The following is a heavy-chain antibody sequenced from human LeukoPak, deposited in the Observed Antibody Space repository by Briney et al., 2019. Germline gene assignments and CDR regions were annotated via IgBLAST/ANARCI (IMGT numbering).Heavy chain of an antibody. CDR1: GCTLSSYY. D-gene: IGHD2-15*01. V-gene: IGHV4-4*07. CDR3: ATSDRKGLPIY. J-gene: IGHJ4*02. Sequence: SDPLTLICTVWGCTLSSYYGSWIRQPAGKGRDWIGRIYTSGSTNYKPCLKSRGTMSVDSSKIQFSLHLSSVTAADTAVYYCATSDRKGLPIYWGERAPFAVSS. CDR2: IYTSGST.